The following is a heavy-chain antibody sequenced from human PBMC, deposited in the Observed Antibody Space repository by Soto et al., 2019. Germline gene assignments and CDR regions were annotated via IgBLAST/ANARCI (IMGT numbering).Heavy chain of an antibody. V-gene: IGHV1-18*01. CDR1: GYTFFTYD. CDR2: ISTYSGDT. Sequence: QVHLVQSGVEVKTPGASVKVSCQASGYTFFTYDISWVRQAPGQGLEWMGWISTYSGDTEYGQKFQGRVTMTTDTSTTTAYLELRSLRSDDTAVYYCARHHGPTTSENWFDPWGQGTLVTVSS. CDR3: ARHHGPTTSENWFDP. D-gene: IGHD5-12*01. J-gene: IGHJ5*02.